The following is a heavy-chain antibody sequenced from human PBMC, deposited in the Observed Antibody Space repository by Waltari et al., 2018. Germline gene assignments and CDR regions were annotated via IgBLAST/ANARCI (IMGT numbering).Heavy chain of an antibody. Sequence: PGKGLELVAVISYDGSNKYYADSVKGRFTISRDNSKNTLYLQMNSLRAEDTAVYYCAKDYIAVAGGACDIWGQGTMVTVSS. J-gene: IGHJ3*02. CDR3: AKDYIAVAGGACDI. D-gene: IGHD6-19*01. CDR2: ISYDGSNK. V-gene: IGHV3-30*18.